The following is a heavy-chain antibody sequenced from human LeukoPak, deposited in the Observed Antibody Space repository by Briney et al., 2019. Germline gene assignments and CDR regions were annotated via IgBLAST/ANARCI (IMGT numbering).Heavy chain of an antibody. D-gene: IGHD6-19*01. Sequence: SGGSLRLSCAVSGFSFSTYAMTWVRQAPGMGLESVSAISGSGGYTYYADSVKGRFTLSRDNSKNTLYLQMNSLRAEDTAIYYCAKAEGKNPTGGRWLDWGQGTLVTVSS. J-gene: IGHJ4*02. CDR2: ISGSGGYT. V-gene: IGHV3-23*01. CDR1: GFSFSTYA. CDR3: AKAEGKNPTGGRWLD.